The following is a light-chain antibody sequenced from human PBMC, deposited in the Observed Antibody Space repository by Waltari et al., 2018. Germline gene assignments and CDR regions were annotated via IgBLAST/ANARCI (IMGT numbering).Light chain of an antibody. J-gene: IGLJ3*02. Sequence: QSALTQPASASGSPGQSITISCTGTRSDVGGYNYVSWYQQHPGKAPKRMIYDVSKRPSGVSDRFSGSKSGNTASLTISGLQAEDEADYYCSSYTSSSTFVFGGGTKLTVL. CDR2: DVS. V-gene: IGLV2-14*01. CDR3: SSYTSSSTFV. CDR1: RSDVGGYNY.